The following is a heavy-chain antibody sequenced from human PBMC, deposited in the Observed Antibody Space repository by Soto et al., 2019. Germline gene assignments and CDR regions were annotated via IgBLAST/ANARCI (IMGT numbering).Heavy chain of an antibody. Sequence: GASVKVSCKASGYTFTDYYIHWVRQAPGQGLEWMGWIDPNGGGTNYAQKFQDLVTMTRDTSINTAYMELSRLRSDDTALYYCARAYDFWSGYDAFDIWGQGTMVTGSS. CDR3: ARAYDFWSGYDAFDI. CDR2: IDPNGGGT. CDR1: GYTFTDYY. D-gene: IGHD3-3*01. V-gene: IGHV1-2*04. J-gene: IGHJ3*02.